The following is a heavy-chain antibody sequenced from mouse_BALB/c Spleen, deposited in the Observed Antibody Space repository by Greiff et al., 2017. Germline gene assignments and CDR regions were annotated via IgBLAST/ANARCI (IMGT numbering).Heavy chain of an antibody. J-gene: IGHJ3*01. D-gene: IGHD2-4*01. V-gene: IGHV5-9*03. CDR1: GFTFSSYT. CDR3: ARWDYDGWFAY. Sequence: DVKLVESGGGLVKPGGSLKLSCAASGFTFSSYTMSWVRQTPEKRLEWVATISSGGGNTYYPDSVKGRFTISRDNAKNNLYLQMSSLRSEDTALYYCARWDYDGWFAYWGQGTLVTVSA. CDR2: ISSGGGNT.